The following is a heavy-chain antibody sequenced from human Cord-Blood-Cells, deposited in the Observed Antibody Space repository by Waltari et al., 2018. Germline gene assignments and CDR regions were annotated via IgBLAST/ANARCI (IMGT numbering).Heavy chain of an antibody. CDR1: GFTVRRNY. CDR3: ARTEHSGWYYFDY. V-gene: IGHV3-53*01. J-gene: IGHJ4*02. D-gene: IGHD6-19*01. Sequence: EVQLVESGGGLIQPGGSLRLSCAASGFTVRRNYMIWVRQAPGKGLEWVSVIYSGGSTYYADSVKGRFTISRDNSKNTLYLQMNSLRAEDTAVYYCARTEHSGWYYFDYWGQGTLVTVSS. CDR2: IYSGGST.